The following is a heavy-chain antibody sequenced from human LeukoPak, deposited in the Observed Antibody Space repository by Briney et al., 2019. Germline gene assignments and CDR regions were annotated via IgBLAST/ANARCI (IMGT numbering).Heavy chain of an antibody. Sequence: GGSLRLSCAASGFTFSSYAMHWARQAPGKGLEWVAVILYDGSNKYYADSVKGRFTISRDNSKNTLYLQMNSLKAEDTAVYYCERDHLKADTAMVRFAFDYWGQGTLVTVSS. CDR1: GFTFSSYA. D-gene: IGHD5-18*01. J-gene: IGHJ4*02. CDR3: ERDHLKADTAMVRFAFDY. CDR2: ILYDGSNK. V-gene: IGHV3-30*04.